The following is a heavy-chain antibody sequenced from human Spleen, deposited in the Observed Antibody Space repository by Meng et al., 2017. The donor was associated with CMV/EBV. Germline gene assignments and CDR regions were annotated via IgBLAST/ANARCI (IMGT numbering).Heavy chain of an antibody. CDR3: AREGKYDFWSGYTPSTMDV. J-gene: IGHJ6*02. V-gene: IGHV3-74*01. D-gene: IGHD3-3*01. Sequence: GGSLRLSCAASGFTFSNYAMNWVRQAPGKGLEWVSRINNDGRTTSYADSVKGRFTISRDNAKNSLYLQINSLRAEDTAVYYCAREGKYDFWSGYTPSTMDVWGQGTTVTVSS. CDR1: GFTFSNYA. CDR2: INNDGRTT.